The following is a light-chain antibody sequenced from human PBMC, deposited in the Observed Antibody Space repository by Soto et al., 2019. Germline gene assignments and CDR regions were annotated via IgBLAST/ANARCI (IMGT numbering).Light chain of an antibody. Sequence: QSAMTRPASVSGAPGQSIAISCTGTSSDVGGYNYVSWFQQHPGKAPKLMIHDVSYRPSGVSNRFSGSKSGNTASLTISGLQAEDEADYYCTSYTSSGPYVFGIGTRSPS. J-gene: IGLJ1*01. CDR3: TSYTSSGPYV. CDR1: SSDVGGYNY. CDR2: DVS. V-gene: IGLV2-14*01.